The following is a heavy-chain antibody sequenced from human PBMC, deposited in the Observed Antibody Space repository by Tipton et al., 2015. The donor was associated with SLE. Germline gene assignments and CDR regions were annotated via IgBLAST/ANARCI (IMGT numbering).Heavy chain of an antibody. J-gene: IGHJ6*03. Sequence: TLSLTCTVSGGSISSSSYYWGWIRQPPGKGLEWIGNIYYRGSTYYNLPLRSRVSISVNTSKNQFSLKLSYVTAADTAVYYCARGVSGYFHYCYMDVWGKGTTVTISS. CDR2: IYYRGST. V-gene: IGHV4-39*01. CDR3: ARGVSGYFHYCYMDV. D-gene: IGHD3-16*01. CDR1: GGSISSSSYY.